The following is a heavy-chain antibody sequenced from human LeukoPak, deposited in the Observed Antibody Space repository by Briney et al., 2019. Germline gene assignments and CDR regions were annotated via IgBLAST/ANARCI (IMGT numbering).Heavy chain of an antibody. J-gene: IGHJ4*02. D-gene: IGHD1-7*01. V-gene: IGHV3-30*18. CDR2: ISYDGSIK. CDR1: GFTFSSFG. Sequence: GGSLRLSCAASGFTFSSFGMHWVRQAPGKGLEWVAVISYDGSIKYYADSVKGRFTISRDNSKNTLYLQMNSLRAEDTAVYYCAKDRPENWNYGGPYYFDYLGQGNLVTVSS. CDR3: AKDRPENWNYGGPYYFDY.